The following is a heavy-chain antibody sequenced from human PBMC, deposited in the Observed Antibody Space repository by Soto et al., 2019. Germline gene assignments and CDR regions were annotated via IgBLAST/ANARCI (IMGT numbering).Heavy chain of an antibody. V-gene: IGHV4-4*02. CDR1: CDTISSTRW. D-gene: IGHD3-22*01. Sequence: PSNTLSLTCTVSCDTISSTRWWSWVRMYPGKWLEWIGEIYHLGRTNYNPSLKSRVTLSIDKSNNQFSLTLTSVTAADTAVYFCARTGKFYYYDTTGLPFDPWGPGILVTVS. J-gene: IGHJ5*02. CDR2: IYHLGRT. CDR3: ARTGKFYYYDTTGLPFDP.